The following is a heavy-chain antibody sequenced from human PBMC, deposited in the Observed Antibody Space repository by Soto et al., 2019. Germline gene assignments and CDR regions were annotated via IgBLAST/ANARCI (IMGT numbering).Heavy chain of an antibody. V-gene: IGHV1-69*13. D-gene: IGHD2-2*01. CDR2: IIPIFGTA. J-gene: IGHJ6*02. Sequence: VASVKVSCKASGGTFSSYAISWVRQAPGQGLEWMGGIIPIFGTANYAQKFQGRVTITADESTSTAYMELSSLRSEDTAVYYCARVGDCSSTSCYYYYYYGMDVWGQGTTVTVSS. CDR1: GGTFSSYA. CDR3: ARVGDCSSTSCYYYYYYGMDV.